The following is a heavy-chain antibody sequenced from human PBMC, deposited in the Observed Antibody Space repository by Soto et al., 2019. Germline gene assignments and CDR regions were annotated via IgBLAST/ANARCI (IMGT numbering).Heavy chain of an antibody. Sequence: SETLSLTCTVSGGSISSHYWSWVRQAPGKGLEWIGHIYYRGSTNYNPSLRSRSTISVDASKSQFSLKLNSVTTADTAVYFCARDGRGASGRDVGGKGTKVPVPS. CDR2: IYYRGST. J-gene: IGHJ6*04. CDR3: ARDGRGASGRDV. V-gene: IGHV4-59*11. D-gene: IGHD1-26*01. CDR1: GGSISSHY.